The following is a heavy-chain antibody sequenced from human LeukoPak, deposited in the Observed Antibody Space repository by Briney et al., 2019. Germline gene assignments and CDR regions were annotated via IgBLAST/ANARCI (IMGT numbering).Heavy chain of an antibody. D-gene: IGHD3-22*01. J-gene: IGHJ4*02. CDR2: INHSGST. CDR3: ARHRRYYYDSSGYYAALFDY. CDR1: GGSFSGYY. Sequence: SETLSLTCAVYGGSFSGYYWSWIRQPPGKGLEWIGEINHSGSTNYNPSLKSRVTISVDTSKNQFSLKLSSVTAADTAVYYCARHRRYYYDSSGYYAALFDYWGQGTLVTVSS. V-gene: IGHV4-34*01.